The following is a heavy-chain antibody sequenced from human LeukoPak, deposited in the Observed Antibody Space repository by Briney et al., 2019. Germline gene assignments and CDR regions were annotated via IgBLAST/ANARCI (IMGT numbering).Heavy chain of an antibody. J-gene: IGHJ1*01. CDR2: ISGSGGST. Sequence: PGGSLRLSCAASGFTFSSYAMSWVRQAPGKGLEWVSAISGSGGSTYNADSVKGRFTISRDNSKNTLYLQMNSLRAEDTAVYYCAKFFHDSSGEFQHWGQGTLVTVSS. CDR1: GFTFSSYA. V-gene: IGHV3-23*01. CDR3: AKFFHDSSGEFQH. D-gene: IGHD3-22*01.